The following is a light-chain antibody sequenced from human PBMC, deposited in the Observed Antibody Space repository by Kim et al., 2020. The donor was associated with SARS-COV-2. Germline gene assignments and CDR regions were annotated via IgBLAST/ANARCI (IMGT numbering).Light chain of an antibody. CDR1: TSNIEKKY. CDR3: AAWDDSLIGML. CDR2: DDS. V-gene: IGLV1-47*02. J-gene: IGLJ2*01. Sequence: GQRVAISCSGSTSNIEKKYVYWYQQLPGTAPKLLLYDDSQRPSGVPDRFSGSKSGTSASLAISGLQSEDEADYYCAAWDDSLIGMLFGGGTKVTVL.